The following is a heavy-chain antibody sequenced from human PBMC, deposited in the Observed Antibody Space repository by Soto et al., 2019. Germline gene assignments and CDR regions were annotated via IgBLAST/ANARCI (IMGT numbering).Heavy chain of an antibody. CDR3: ARDYDFWTPAGYYYGMDV. V-gene: IGHV1-46*01. Sequence: GASVKVSCKASGYTFTSYYMHWVRQAPGQGLEWMGIINPSGGSTSYAQKFQGRVTVTRDTSASTAYMELSSLRSEDTAVYYCARDYDFWTPAGYYYGMDVWGQGTTVTVSS. CDR2: INPSGGST. J-gene: IGHJ6*02. D-gene: IGHD3-3*01. CDR1: GYTFTSYY.